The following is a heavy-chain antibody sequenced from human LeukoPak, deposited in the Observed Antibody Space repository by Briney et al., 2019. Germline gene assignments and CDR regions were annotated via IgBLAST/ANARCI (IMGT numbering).Heavy chain of an antibody. D-gene: IGHD6-13*01. Sequence: SETLSLTCTVSGGSISSGNYYWSWIRQPAGKGLEWIGRIYTSGRTNYNPSLKSRVTISVETSKNQFSLMLTSVTAADTAVYYCARRYSSNWYVRYFDYWGQGTLVTVSS. CDR3: ARRYSSNWYVRYFDY. J-gene: IGHJ4*02. V-gene: IGHV4-61*02. CDR2: IYTSGRT. CDR1: GGSISSGNYY.